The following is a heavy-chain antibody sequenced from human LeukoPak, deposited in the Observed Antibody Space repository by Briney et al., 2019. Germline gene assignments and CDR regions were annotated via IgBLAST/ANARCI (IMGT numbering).Heavy chain of an antibody. Sequence: SETLSLTCTVSGGSISSYFWSWIRQPAGKGLEWIGRIYPSGSTNYNPSLKSRVTMSVDTSKNHFSLKLNSVTAADTAVYYCARGRGPLAFDIWGQGTMVTVSS. CDR1: GGSISSYF. CDR2: IYPSGST. J-gene: IGHJ3*02. CDR3: ARGRGPLAFDI. V-gene: IGHV4-4*07.